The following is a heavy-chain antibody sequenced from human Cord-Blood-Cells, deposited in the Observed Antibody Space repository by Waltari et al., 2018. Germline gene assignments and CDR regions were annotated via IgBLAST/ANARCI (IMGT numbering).Heavy chain of an antibody. CDR3: ARDKGSNYFDY. Sequence: QVQLVESGGGVVQPGRSRRLSCAASGFTFSSYGMHWVRQAPGKGVEWVAFVWYDGSKNYYAGAVKGRFSISRENSRNTLYLQMNSLRAEDTAVYYCARDKGSNYFDYWGQGTLVTVSS. CDR2: VWYDGSKN. V-gene: IGHV3-33*01. CDR1: GFTFSSYG. D-gene: IGHD3-10*01. J-gene: IGHJ4*02.